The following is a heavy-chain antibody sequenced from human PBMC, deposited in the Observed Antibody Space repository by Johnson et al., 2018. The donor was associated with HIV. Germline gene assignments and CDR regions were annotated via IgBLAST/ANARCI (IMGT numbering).Heavy chain of an antibody. J-gene: IGHJ3*02. Sequence: QVQLVESGGGVVQPGGSLRLSCAASGFSFSSYGMHWVHQAPGKGLEWVAFIRYDGSKKYYADPVKGRFTISRENAKNSLYLQMNSLRAGDTAVYYCARAERVVTPGGAAFDIWGQGTMVTVSS. CDR2: IRYDGSKK. V-gene: IGHV3-30*02. CDR1: GFSFSSYG. D-gene: IGHD4-23*01. CDR3: ARAERVVTPGGAAFDI.